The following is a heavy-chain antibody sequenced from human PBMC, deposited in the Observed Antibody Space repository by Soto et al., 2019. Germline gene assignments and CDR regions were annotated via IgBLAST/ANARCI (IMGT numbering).Heavy chain of an antibody. CDR2: MNPNSGNT. CDR1: GYTFTSYD. CDR3: AITNLMFGEPHY. Sequence: QVQLVQSGAEVKKPGAPVKVSCKASGYTFTSYDITWVRQATGQGLEWMGWMNPNSGNTGYAQKFQGRVTMTRNTSISTAYMELSSVRSEDTAVYYCAITNLMFGEPHYWGQGTLVTVSS. V-gene: IGHV1-8*01. D-gene: IGHD3-10*02. J-gene: IGHJ4*02.